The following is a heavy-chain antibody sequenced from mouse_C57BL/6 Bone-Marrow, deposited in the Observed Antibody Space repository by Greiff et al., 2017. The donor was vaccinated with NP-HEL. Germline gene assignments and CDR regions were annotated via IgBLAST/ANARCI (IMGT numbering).Heavy chain of an antibody. V-gene: IGHV2-2*01. J-gene: IGHJ1*03. CDR2: IWSGGST. CDR3: ARNWATVVDTGYFDV. Sequence: VQLQQSGPGLVQPSQSLSITCTVSGFSLTSYGVHWVRQSPGKGLEWLGVIWSGGSTDYNAAFISRLSISKDNSKSQVFFKMNSLQADDTAIYYCARNWATVVDTGYFDVWGTGTTVTVSS. CDR1: GFSLTSYG. D-gene: IGHD1-1*01.